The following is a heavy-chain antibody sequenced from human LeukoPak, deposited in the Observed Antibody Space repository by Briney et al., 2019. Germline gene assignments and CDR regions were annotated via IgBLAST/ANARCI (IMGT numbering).Heavy chain of an antibody. J-gene: IGHJ3*01. CDR1: GGSVSTGTDY. Sequence: SETLSLTCTVSGGSVSTGTDYWSWIRQPPGKGLEWIGYIYYSGSTNYNPSLMSRVTISVDTSKNQFSLKLSSVTAADTAVYYCPIVLVPALHDAFDVWGLGTMVTVSS. CDR3: PIVLVPALHDAFDV. V-gene: IGHV4-61*01. CDR2: IYYSGST. D-gene: IGHD2-2*01.